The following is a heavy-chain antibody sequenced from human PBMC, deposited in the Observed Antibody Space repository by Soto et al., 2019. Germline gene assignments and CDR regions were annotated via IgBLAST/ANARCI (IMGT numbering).Heavy chain of an antibody. D-gene: IGHD1-26*01. CDR1: GGSISSSSYY. CDR2: MSSRSSTI. Sequence: ETLSLTCTVSGGSISSSSYYWGWVRQAPGKGLEWVSYMSSRSSTIYYADSVKGRFTISRDNAKSSLYLQMNSLRDEDTAVYYCTRDGMRAYDMDVWGQGTTVTVSS. V-gene: IGHV3-48*02. J-gene: IGHJ6*02. CDR3: TRDGMRAYDMDV.